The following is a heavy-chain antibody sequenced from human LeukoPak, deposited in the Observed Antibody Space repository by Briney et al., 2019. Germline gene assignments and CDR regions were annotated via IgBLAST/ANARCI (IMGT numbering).Heavy chain of an antibody. CDR2: IYYSGST. V-gene: IGHV4-59*01. Sequence: SETLSLTCTVSGGSISSYYWSWIRQPPGKGLEWIGYIYYSGSTNYNPSLKSRVTISVDTSKNQFSLKLSSVTAADTAVYYCAGRYSSLFGYWGQGTLVTVSS. J-gene: IGHJ4*02. CDR3: AGRYSSLFGY. D-gene: IGHD6-6*01. CDR1: GGSISSYY.